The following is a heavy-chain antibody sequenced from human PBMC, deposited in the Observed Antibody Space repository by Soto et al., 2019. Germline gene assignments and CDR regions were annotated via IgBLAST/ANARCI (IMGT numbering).Heavy chain of an antibody. D-gene: IGHD5-18*01. J-gene: IGHJ3*02. CDR3: ARDGYGILNAFDI. CDR1: GFTFSSYX. Sequence: GGSLRLSCAASGFTFSSYXMNXXRQAPGKGLEWVSAISSSSSYIYYADSVKGRFTISRDNAKNSLYLQMNSLRAEDTAVYYCARDGYGILNAFDIWGQGTMVTVSS. V-gene: IGHV3-21*01. CDR2: ISSSSSYI.